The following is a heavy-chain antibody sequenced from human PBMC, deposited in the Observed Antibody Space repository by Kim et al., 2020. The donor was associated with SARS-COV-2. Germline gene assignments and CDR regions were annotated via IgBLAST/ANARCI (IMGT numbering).Heavy chain of an antibody. CDR2: NK. Sequence: NKDYADSAEGRFTISRDNSKNTLNLQMNSLRAEEAAVYYCARSLVYYGMDVWGQGTTVTVSS. CDR3: ARSLVYYGMDV. D-gene: IGHD2-2*01. J-gene: IGHJ6*02. V-gene: IGHV3-33*01.